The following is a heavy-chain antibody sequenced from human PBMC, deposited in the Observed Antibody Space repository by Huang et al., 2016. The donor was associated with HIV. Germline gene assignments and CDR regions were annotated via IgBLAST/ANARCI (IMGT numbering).Heavy chain of an antibody. CDR3: TRTVAVAGRPNWFDP. J-gene: IGHJ5*02. V-gene: IGHV3-7*01. Sequence: EVQVVESGGDLVQPGGSLRLSCAASGFTFSSYWVSWVRQPPGKGREWGANIKQDGRLKYYVDSVKRRFTIPRDNANNSLYLQMNSPRAEDTAVYYGTRTVAVAGRPNWFDPWGQGTLVTVSS. CDR1: GFTFSSYW. CDR2: IKQDGRLK. D-gene: IGHD6-19*01.